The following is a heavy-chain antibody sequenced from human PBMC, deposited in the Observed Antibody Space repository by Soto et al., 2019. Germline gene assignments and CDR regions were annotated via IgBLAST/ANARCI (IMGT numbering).Heavy chain of an antibody. CDR2: IYYSGST. Sequence: SETLSLTCTVSGGSISSGGYYWSWIRQHPGKGLEWIGYIYYSGSTYYNPSLKSRVTISVDTSKNQFSLKLSSVTAADTAVYYCARGARRGVQNYYYYYYMDVWGKWTTVTVSS. D-gene: IGHD3-10*01. V-gene: IGHV4-31*03. J-gene: IGHJ6*03. CDR1: GGSISSGGYY. CDR3: ARGARRGVQNYYYYYYMDV.